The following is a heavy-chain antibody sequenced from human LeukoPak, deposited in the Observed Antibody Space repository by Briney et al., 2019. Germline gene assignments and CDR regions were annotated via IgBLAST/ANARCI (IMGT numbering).Heavy chain of an antibody. CDR2: IGWNSART. CDR1: GFTFDDYA. Sequence: GGSLRLSCATSGFTFDDYAMHWVRQTPGKGLEWVSGIGWNSARTGYADSVRGRFTISRDNAKNSLYPQMNSLRAEDTALYYCGKDISVGGMDVWGQGTTVTVSS. J-gene: IGHJ6*02. CDR3: GKDISVGGMDV. V-gene: IGHV3-9*01. D-gene: IGHD4-23*01.